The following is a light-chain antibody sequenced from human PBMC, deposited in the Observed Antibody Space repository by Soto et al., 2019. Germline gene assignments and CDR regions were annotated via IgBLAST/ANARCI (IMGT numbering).Light chain of an antibody. V-gene: IGKV3-15*01. Sequence: EIVMTQSPVTLSVSPGGRATLSCRASQSISDTLAWYQQKPGQAPRLHIHGASTRAPGFPARFSGSGSGTDFTLTISSLQSEDFAVYYCQQYNNWPWTFGQGTKVEIK. CDR3: QQYNNWPWT. CDR2: GAS. J-gene: IGKJ1*01. CDR1: QSISDT.